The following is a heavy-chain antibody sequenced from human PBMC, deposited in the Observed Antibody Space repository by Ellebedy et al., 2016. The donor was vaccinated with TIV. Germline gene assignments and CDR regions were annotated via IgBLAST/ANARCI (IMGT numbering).Heavy chain of an antibody. D-gene: IGHD3-16*01. J-gene: IGHJ5*02. CDR1: GFSFRSYW. V-gene: IGHV3-7*01. Sequence: PGGSLRLSRVASGFSFRSYWMSWVRQAPGKGLEWVANIYQDGSTKYYVDSVKGRFTISRDNAKNSLFLQMNSLRVEDTAVYYCARRGSYGDYAVQVNSWFDRWGRGTLVTVSS. CDR2: IYQDGSTK. CDR3: ARRGSYGDYAVQVNSWFDR.